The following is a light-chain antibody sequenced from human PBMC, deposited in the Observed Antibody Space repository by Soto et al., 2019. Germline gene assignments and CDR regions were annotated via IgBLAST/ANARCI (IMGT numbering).Light chain of an antibody. CDR3: QHYSTRSGVT. V-gene: IGKV1-5*01. CDR2: DAS. J-gene: IGKJ4*01. CDR1: QDISGW. Sequence: IQMTPSPSTLSASVGDGVIITCRASQDISGWLAWYQQKPGKAPKLLVFDASSLEDGVPSRFSGSGSGTEFTLTVSNLQSDDFATYYCQHYSTRSGVTFGGGTKVEI.